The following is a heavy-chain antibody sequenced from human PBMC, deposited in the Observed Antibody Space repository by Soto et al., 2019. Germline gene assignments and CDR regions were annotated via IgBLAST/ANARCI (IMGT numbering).Heavy chain of an antibody. CDR2: ISSSSSYI. D-gene: IGHD3-3*01. CDR1: GFTFSDYS. Sequence: GGSLRLSCAASGFTFSDYSLNWVRQAPGKGLEWVSCISSSSSYIYYADSVKGRFTISRDNAKNSLYLQMNSLRADDTAVYYCARDFSSDFWSGYYTYFDYWGQGNMVTVSS. CDR3: ARDFSSDFWSGYYTYFDY. V-gene: IGHV3-21*01. J-gene: IGHJ4*02.